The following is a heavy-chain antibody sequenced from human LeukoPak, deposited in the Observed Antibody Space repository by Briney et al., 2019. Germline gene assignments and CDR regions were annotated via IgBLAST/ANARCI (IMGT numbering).Heavy chain of an antibody. V-gene: IGHV1-69*04. J-gene: IGHJ4*02. Sequence: SVKVSCKASGGTFSSYAISWVRQAPGQGLEWMGRIIPNLGIANYAQKFQGRVTITADKSTSTAYMELSRLRSEDTAVYYCARDHCSGSSCYPVGYWGQGTLVTVSS. D-gene: IGHD2-15*01. CDR2: IIPNLGIA. CDR3: ARDHCSGSSCYPVGY. CDR1: GGTFSSYA.